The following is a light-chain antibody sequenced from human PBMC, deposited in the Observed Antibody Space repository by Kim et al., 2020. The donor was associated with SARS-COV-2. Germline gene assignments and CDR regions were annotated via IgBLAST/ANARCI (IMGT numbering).Light chain of an antibody. CDR1: HSIGNS. J-gene: IGKJ5*01. Sequence: LTPGESDTRACRASHSIGNSLAWYQQKPGQTPRLLIHDASNGATDIPARFSGSGSGTDFTLTISSLEPEDFSVYFCQQRSSWPPTYGQGTRLEIK. CDR3: QQRSSWPPT. CDR2: DAS. V-gene: IGKV3-11*01.